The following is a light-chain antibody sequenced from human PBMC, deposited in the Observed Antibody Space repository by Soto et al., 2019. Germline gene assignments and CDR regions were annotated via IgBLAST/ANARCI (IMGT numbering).Light chain of an antibody. CDR3: QQSYRAPYT. V-gene: IGKV1-39*01. Sequence: DIQMTQSPSSLSASVRDRVTITCRASQSIITYLNWYQQKPGKAPQLLIYGASNLESGVPSRFSGSGSGTDFTLTISSLQPEDFATYHCQQSYRAPYTFGQGTKLEIK. J-gene: IGKJ2*01. CDR1: QSIITY. CDR2: GAS.